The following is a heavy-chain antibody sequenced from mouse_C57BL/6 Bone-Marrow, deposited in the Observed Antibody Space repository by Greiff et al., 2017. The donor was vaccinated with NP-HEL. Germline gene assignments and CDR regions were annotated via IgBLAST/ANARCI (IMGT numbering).Heavy chain of an antibody. CDR1: GYTFTSYW. Sequence: QVQLQQPGAELVMPGASVKLSCKASGYTFTSYWMHWVKQRPGQGLEWIGEIDPSDSYTNYNQKFKGKSTLTVDKSSSTAYMQLSSLTSEDSAVYYCARSGVYYGYDGGFAYWGQGTLVTVSA. J-gene: IGHJ3*01. V-gene: IGHV1-69*01. CDR2: IDPSDSYT. CDR3: ARSGVYYGYDGGFAY. D-gene: IGHD2-2*01.